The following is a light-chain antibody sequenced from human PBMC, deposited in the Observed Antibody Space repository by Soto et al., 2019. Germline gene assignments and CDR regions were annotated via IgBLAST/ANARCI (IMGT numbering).Light chain of an antibody. CDR3: VLYMGSGIWV. J-gene: IGLJ3*02. CDR1: SGSVSSSYY. V-gene: IGLV8-61*01. Sequence: QTVVTQEPSFSVSPGRTVTLTCGLSSGSVSSSYYPSWYQQTPGQSPRTLIYTTNTRSSGVPDRFSGSIVGNKAALTITGAQADDESDYYCVLYMGSGIWVFGGGTKVTVL. CDR2: TTN.